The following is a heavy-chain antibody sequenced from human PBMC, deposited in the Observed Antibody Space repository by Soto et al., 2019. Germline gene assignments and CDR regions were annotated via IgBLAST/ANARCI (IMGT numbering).Heavy chain of an antibody. CDR2: ISSSSSTI. V-gene: IGHV3-48*01. CDR3: ARLHCSSTSCYASGGAFDI. D-gene: IGHD2-2*01. J-gene: IGHJ3*02. CDR1: GFTFSSYS. Sequence: EVQLVESGGGLVQPGGSLRLSCAASGFTFSSYSMNWVRQAPGKGLEWVSYISSSSSTIYYADSVKGRFTISRDNAKNSLYLQMNSLRAEDTAVYYCARLHCSSTSCYASGGAFDILGQGTMVTVSS.